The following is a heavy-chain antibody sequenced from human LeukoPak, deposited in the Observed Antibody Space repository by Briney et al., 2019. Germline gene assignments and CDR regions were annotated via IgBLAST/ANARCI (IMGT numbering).Heavy chain of an antibody. CDR1: GFTFSSYA. CDR3: AREGFSRRWVDY. Sequence: GGSLRLSCAASGFTFSSYAMHWVRQAPGKGLEWVAVISYDGSNKYYADSVKGRFTISRDNSKNTLYLQMNSLRAEDTAVYYCAREGFSRRWVDYWGQGTLVTVSS. V-gene: IGHV3-30-3*01. D-gene: IGHD5-24*01. J-gene: IGHJ4*02. CDR2: ISYDGSNK.